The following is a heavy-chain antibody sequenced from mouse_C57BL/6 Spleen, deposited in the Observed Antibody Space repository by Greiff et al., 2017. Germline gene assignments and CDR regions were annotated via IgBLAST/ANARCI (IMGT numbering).Heavy chain of an antibody. CDR1: GYTFTSYW. Sequence: VQLQQPGTELVKPGASVKLSCKASGYTFTSYWMHWVKQRPGQGLEWIGNINPSNGGTNYNEKFKSKATLTVDKSSSTAYMQLSSLTSEDSAVYYCARGHYGSSLYDYAMDYWGQGTSVTVSS. V-gene: IGHV1-53*01. CDR3: ARGHYGSSLYDYAMDY. CDR2: INPSNGGT. J-gene: IGHJ4*01. D-gene: IGHD1-1*01.